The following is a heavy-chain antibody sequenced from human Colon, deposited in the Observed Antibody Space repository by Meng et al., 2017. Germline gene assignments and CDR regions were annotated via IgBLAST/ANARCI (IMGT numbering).Heavy chain of an antibody. V-gene: IGHV1-2*06. CDR3: AREGNKGQQVEEFDY. J-gene: IGHJ4*02. CDR1: GYTFTAYY. Sequence: QVQLVKSGAEVKKPGASVKVSCKASGYTFTAYYVHWVRQAPGQGLEWMGRINPNTGDTNYAQKFQGRVTMTRDTSISTAYMELSRLSSDDTAVYYCAREGNKGQQVEEFDYWGQGTLVTVSS. CDR2: INPNTGDT. D-gene: IGHD6-13*01.